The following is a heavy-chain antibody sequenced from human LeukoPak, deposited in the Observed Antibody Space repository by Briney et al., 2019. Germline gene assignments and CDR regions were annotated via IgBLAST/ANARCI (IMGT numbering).Heavy chain of an antibody. CDR1: GFTFSSYA. D-gene: IGHD3-16*01. V-gene: IGHV3-23*01. J-gene: IGHJ4*02. CDR2: ISGYGDSK. CDR3: VKDGYAYYFHY. Sequence: GGSLRLSCAASGFTFSSYAMSWVRQAPGKGLEWVSAISGYGDSKYYADSVKGRFTISRDNSKNTLSLQMNSLRAEDTAVYYCVKDGYAYYFHYWGQGTLVTVSS.